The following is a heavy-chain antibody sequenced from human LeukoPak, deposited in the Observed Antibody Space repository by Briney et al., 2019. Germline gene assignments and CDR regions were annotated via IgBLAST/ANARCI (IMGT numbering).Heavy chain of an antibody. Sequence: ASVKVSCEASGYTFTGYYMHWVRQAPGQGLEWMGWINPNSGGTNYAQKFQGRVTMTRDTSISTAYMELSRLRSDDTAVYYCARCVYSSSFPDYWGQGTLVTVSS. CDR3: ARCVYSSSFPDY. V-gene: IGHV1-2*02. D-gene: IGHD6-6*01. J-gene: IGHJ4*02. CDR1: GYTFTGYY. CDR2: INPNSGGT.